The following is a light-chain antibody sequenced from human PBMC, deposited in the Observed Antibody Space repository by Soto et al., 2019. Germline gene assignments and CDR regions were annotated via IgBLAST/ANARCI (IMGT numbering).Light chain of an antibody. CDR1: ESISRH. J-gene: IGKJ5*01. CDR3: QQDYSTLAT. Sequence: DIQMSQSPSSLSASDGDRVTITCRAAESISRHLNWYQQKPGRAPDLLIYAASTLQNGVPSRFTGSGSVTEFTLTITGLQLEDFATYYCQQDYSTLATFGQGTRLEI. CDR2: AAS. V-gene: IGKV1-39*01.